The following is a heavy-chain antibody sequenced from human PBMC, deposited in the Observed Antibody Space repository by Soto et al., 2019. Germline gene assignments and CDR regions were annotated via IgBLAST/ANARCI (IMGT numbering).Heavy chain of an antibody. D-gene: IGHD3-10*01. Sequence: QITLKESGPTLVKPTETLTLTCTFSGFSLTTSGVGVGCLRQPPGKALECLALIYWDDDERYSPSLSSRLSFAKNPSKIQVVLTMTNMDPVDTATYCCAHISVGSTSYLRQGMDVWGQGTTVTVSS. CDR3: AHISVGSTSYLRQGMDV. V-gene: IGHV2-5*02. CDR2: IYWDDDE. CDR1: GFSLTTSGVG. J-gene: IGHJ6*02.